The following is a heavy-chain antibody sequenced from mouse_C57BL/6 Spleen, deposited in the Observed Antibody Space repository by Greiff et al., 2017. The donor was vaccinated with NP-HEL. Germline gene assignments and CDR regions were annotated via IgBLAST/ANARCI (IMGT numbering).Heavy chain of an antibody. CDR2: IDPETGGT. J-gene: IGHJ4*01. V-gene: IGHV1-15*01. CDR1: GYTFTDYE. D-gene: IGHD2-5*01. Sequence: QVQLQQSGAELVRPGASVTLSCKASGYTFTDYEMHWVKQTPVHGLEWIGAIDPETGGTAYNQKFKGKAILTADKSSSTAYMELRSLTSEDSAVYYCTRGQYSNHEDAMDYWGQGTSVTVSS. CDR3: TRGQYSNHEDAMDY.